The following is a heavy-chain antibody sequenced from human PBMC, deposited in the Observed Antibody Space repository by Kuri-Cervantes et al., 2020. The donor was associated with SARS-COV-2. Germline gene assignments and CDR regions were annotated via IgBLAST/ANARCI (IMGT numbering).Heavy chain of an antibody. CDR3: ATGGQRFDP. Sequence: SQTLSLTCAVYGGSFSDYSWSWIRQPPGKGLEWIGEVNHSGSTNYNPSLKSRVTISVDTSKNQFSLKVSSVTAADTAVYYCATGGQRFDPWGQGTLVTVSS. CDR1: GGSFSDYS. CDR2: VNHSGST. J-gene: IGHJ5*02. V-gene: IGHV4-34*01.